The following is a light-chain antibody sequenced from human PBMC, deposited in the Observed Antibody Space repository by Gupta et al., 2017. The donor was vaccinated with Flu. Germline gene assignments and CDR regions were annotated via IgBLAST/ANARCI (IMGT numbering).Light chain of an antibody. V-gene: IGKV1-5*03. Sequence: GDRVPITCRASDSIDSWLAWYQKKPGKAPKPLIYKASNLESEVPFRFSGSGSGTEFSLTISGLQPDDFATYYCQQYVNDPWTFGQGTKVEIK. J-gene: IGKJ1*01. CDR3: QQYVNDPWT. CDR2: KAS. CDR1: DSIDSW.